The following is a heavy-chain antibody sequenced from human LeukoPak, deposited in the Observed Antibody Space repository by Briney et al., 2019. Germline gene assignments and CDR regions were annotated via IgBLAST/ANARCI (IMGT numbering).Heavy chain of an antibody. J-gene: IGHJ5*02. V-gene: IGHV1-8*01. Sequence: ASVKVSCKASGYTFTSYDINWVRQAPGQGLEWMGWMNPNSGNTGYAQKFQGRVTMTRNTSISTAYMELSSLRSEDTAVYYCARGGRRIAVAGRGYWFDPWGQGTLVTVSS. D-gene: IGHD6-19*01. CDR1: GYTFTSYD. CDR2: MNPNSGNT. CDR3: ARGGRRIAVAGRGYWFDP.